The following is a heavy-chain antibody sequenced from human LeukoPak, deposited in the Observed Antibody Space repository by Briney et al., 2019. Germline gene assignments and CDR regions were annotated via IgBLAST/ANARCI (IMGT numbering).Heavy chain of an antibody. CDR2: IYYSGST. V-gene: IGHV4-59*01. CDR3: ARAQTYYDVWIGSYYYYYMDV. Sequence: PSETLSLTCTVSGGSISSYYWSWIRQPPGKGLGWVGYIYYSGSTKYNPSLKSRVTISVDTSKNQFSLKLSSVTAADTAVYYCARAQTYYDVWIGSYYYYYMDVWGNGTTVTVSS. CDR1: GGSISSYY. J-gene: IGHJ6*03. D-gene: IGHD3-3*01.